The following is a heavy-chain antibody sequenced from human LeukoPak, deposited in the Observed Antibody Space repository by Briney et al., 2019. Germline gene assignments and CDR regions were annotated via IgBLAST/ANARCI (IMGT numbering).Heavy chain of an antibody. Sequence: SVKVSCKASGGTFSSYAISWVRQAPGQGLEWMGGIILIFVTANYAQKFQGRVTITADKSTSTAYMELSSLRSEDTAVYYCARDPGKDYGDYYFDYWGQGTLVTVSS. J-gene: IGHJ4*02. CDR3: ARDPGKDYGDYYFDY. CDR1: GGTFSSYA. D-gene: IGHD4-17*01. V-gene: IGHV1-69*06. CDR2: IILIFVTA.